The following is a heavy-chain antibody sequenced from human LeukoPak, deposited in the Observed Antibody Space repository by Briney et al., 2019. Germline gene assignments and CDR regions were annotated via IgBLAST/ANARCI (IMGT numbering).Heavy chain of an antibody. V-gene: IGHV3-9*01. CDR1: VFTFDDYA. Sequence: GGSLRLSCAASVFTFDDYAMHWVRQAPGKGLEWVSGISWNSGTIGYADSVKGRFTISRDNSKNTLYLQMNSLRAEDTAVYYCAKSGTRSSWSPRVKTYLDYWGQGTLVTVSS. D-gene: IGHD6-13*01. J-gene: IGHJ4*02. CDR2: ISWNSGTI. CDR3: AKSGTRSSWSPRVKTYLDY.